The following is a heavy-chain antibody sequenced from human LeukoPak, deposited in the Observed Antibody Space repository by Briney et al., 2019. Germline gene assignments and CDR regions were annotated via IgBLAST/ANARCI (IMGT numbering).Heavy chain of an antibody. CDR2: ISHEGSIK. V-gene: IGHV3-30-3*01. J-gene: IGHJ4*02. CDR3: VGDRIPGPPDYFDY. D-gene: IGHD1-14*01. Sequence: PGRSLRLSCAASGFTFSTLTMYWVRQAPGKGLEWVAVISHEGSIKYYADSVRGRFTISRDNSKKTVFLQMNSLRGEDTAVYFCVGDRIPGPPDYFDYWGQGTLVTVSS. CDR1: GFTFSTLT.